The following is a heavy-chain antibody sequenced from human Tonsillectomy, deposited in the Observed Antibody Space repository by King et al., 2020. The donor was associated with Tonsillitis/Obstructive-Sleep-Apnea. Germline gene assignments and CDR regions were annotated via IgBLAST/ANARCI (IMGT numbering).Heavy chain of an antibody. CDR3: AGEVVITTGEYFQH. Sequence: VQLQQWGAGLLKPSETLSLTCAVSGGSFSGYYWSWIRQPPGKGLEWMGEINHSGSTNYNPSLKSRVTISVDTSKNQFSLKLSCVTAADTAVYYCAGEVVITTGEYFQHWGQGTLVTVSS. CDR2: INHSGST. J-gene: IGHJ1*01. CDR1: GGSFSGYY. V-gene: IGHV4-34*01. D-gene: IGHD3-22*01.